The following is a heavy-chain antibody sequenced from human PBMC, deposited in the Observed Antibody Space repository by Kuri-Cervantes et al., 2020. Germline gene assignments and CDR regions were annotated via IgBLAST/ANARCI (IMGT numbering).Heavy chain of an antibody. CDR1: GYSFTSYW. V-gene: IGHV5-51*01. Sequence: GESLKISCKGSGYSFTSYWIGWVRQMPGKGLEWMGIIYPGDSDTRYSPSFQGQVTISADKSISTAYLQWSSLKASDTAMYYCAIVPAAHPQVSWFDPWGQGTLVTVSS. CDR3: AIVPAAHPQVSWFDP. J-gene: IGHJ5*02. CDR2: IYPGDSDT. D-gene: IGHD2-2*01.